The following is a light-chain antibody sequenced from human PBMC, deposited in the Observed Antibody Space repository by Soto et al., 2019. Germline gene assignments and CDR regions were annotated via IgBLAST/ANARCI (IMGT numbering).Light chain of an antibody. CDR2: KAS. CDR1: QSISSW. Sequence: DIQMTQSPSTLSASVGDRFTITCRASQSISSWLAWYQQKPGKAPKLLIYKASSLESGVPSRFSGSGSGTDFTLTINSLQPEDFATYYCQQAASFPITFGQGTRLEIK. J-gene: IGKJ5*01. CDR3: QQAASFPIT. V-gene: IGKV1-5*03.